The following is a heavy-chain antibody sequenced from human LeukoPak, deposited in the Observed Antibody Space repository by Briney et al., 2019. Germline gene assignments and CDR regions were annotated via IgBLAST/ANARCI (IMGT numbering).Heavy chain of an antibody. CDR1: GYSISSGYY. V-gene: IGHV4-38-2*01. CDR3: ARHTAAGTATLDY. D-gene: IGHD6-13*01. Sequence: SETLSLTCAVSGYSISSGYYWGWIRQPPGKGLEWIGSIYYSGSTYYNPSLKSRVTISVDTSKNQFSLKLSSVTAADTAVYYCARHTAAGTATLDYWGQGTLVTVSS. CDR2: IYYSGST. J-gene: IGHJ4*02.